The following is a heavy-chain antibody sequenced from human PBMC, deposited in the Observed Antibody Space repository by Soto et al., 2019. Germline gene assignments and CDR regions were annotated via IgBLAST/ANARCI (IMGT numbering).Heavy chain of an antibody. V-gene: IGHV3-53*01. CDR2: IYRDGST. J-gene: IGHJ4*02. D-gene: IGHD6-19*01. CDR1: GFTVSISY. CDR3: ARGKGIGWYESSDY. Sequence: ELQLVESGGGLIQPGESLRLSCAASGFTVSISYMSWVRQAPGKGLEWVSTIYRDGSTYYADSGEGRFTISRDNSKNTLYLQMNSLRAEDTATYYCARGKGIGWYESSDYWGQGTLVTVSS.